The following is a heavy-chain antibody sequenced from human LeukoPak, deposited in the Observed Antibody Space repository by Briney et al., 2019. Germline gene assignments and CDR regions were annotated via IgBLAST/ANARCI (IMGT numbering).Heavy chain of an antibody. CDR3: ARAPYDFWSGYYGGLYFDY. CDR1: GGSFSGYY. V-gene: IGHV4-34*01. D-gene: IGHD3-3*01. J-gene: IGHJ4*02. CDR2: INHSGST. Sequence: PSETLSLTCAVYGGSFSGYYWSWIRQPPGKGLEWIGEINHSGSTNYNPSLKSRVTISVDTSKNQFSLKLSSVTAADTAVYYCARAPYDFWSGYYGGLYFDYWGQGTLVTVSS.